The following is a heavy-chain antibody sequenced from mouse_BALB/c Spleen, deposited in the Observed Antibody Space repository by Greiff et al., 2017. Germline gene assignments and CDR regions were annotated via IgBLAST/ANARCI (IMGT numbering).Heavy chain of an antibody. Sequence: VQLQQSGAELVKPGASVKLSCKASGYTFTSYYMYWVKQRPGQGLEWIGGINPSNGGTNFNEKFKSKATLTVDKSSSTAYMQLSSLTSEDSAVYYCTSHYGSSYAMDYWGQGTSVTVSS. CDR2: INPSNGGT. D-gene: IGHD1-1*01. CDR3: TSHYGSSYAMDY. J-gene: IGHJ4*01. V-gene: IGHV1S81*02. CDR1: GYTFTSYY.